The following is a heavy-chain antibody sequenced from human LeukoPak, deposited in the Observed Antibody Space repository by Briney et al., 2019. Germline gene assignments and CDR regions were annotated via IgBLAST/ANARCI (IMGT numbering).Heavy chain of an antibody. CDR2: INHSGST. CDR1: GGSFSGYY. V-gene: IGHV4-34*01. Sequence: SETLSLTCAVYGGSFSGYYWSWIRQPPGKGLEWIGEINHSGSTNYNPSLKSRVTISVDTSKNQFSLKLSSVTAAYTAVYYCATSYCSSTSCYPYDWFDPWGQGTLVTVSS. D-gene: IGHD2-2*01. CDR3: ATSYCSSTSCYPYDWFDP. J-gene: IGHJ5*02.